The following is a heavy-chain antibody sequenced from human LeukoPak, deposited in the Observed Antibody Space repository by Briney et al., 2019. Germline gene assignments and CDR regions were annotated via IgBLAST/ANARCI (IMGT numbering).Heavy chain of an antibody. J-gene: IGHJ3*02. Sequence: PSETLSLTCTVSGGSISSYYWNWIRQPPGKGLEWIGYIHYSGSTNYNPSLKSRVTISVDTSKNQFSLKLSSVTAADTAVYYCARRNGYSLDAFDIWGQGTMVTVPS. D-gene: IGHD5-24*01. CDR1: GGSISSYY. V-gene: IGHV4-59*08. CDR3: ARRNGYSLDAFDI. CDR2: IHYSGST.